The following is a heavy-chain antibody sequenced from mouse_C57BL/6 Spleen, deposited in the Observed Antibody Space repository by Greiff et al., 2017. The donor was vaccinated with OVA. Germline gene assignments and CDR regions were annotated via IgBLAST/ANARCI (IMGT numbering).Heavy chain of an antibody. CDR2: IHPNSGST. J-gene: IGHJ1*03. Sequence: QVHVKQSGAELVKPGASVKLSCKASGYTFTSYWMHWVKQRPGQGLEWIGMIHPNSGSTNYNEKFKSKATLTVDKSSSTAYMQLSSLTSEDSAVYYCATVTTVVATGYFDVWGTGTTVTVSS. CDR3: ATVTTVVATGYFDV. D-gene: IGHD1-1*01. V-gene: IGHV1-64*01. CDR1: GYTFTSYW.